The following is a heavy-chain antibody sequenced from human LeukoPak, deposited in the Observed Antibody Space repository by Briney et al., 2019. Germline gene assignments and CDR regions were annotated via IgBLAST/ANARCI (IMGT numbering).Heavy chain of an antibody. J-gene: IGHJ4*02. CDR3: ARELDGYNGIDY. V-gene: IGHV4-59*01. CDR1: GGSISSYY. Sequence: ETLSLTCTVSGGSISSYYWSWIRQPPGKGLEWIGYIYYSGSTNYNPSLKSRVTISVDTSKNQFSLKLSSVTAADTAVYYCARELDGYNGIDYWGQGTLVTVSS. D-gene: IGHD5-24*01. CDR2: IYYSGST.